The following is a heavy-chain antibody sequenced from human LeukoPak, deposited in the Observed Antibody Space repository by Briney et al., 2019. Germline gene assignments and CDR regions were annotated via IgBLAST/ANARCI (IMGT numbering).Heavy chain of an antibody. Sequence: GGSLRLSCAASGFTFSDHYMAWIRQAPGKGLEWVSYITSSSGYTNYADSVKGRFTISRDNAKNSLYLQMNSLRAEDTAVYYCARASYDILTGYFDYWGQATL. CDR2: ITSSSGYT. CDR3: ARASYDILTGYFDY. J-gene: IGHJ4*02. D-gene: IGHD3-9*01. V-gene: IGHV3-11*05. CDR1: GFTFSDHY.